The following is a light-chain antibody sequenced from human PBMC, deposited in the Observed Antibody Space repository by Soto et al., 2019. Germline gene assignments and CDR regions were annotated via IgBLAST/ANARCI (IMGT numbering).Light chain of an antibody. CDR2: DAS. V-gene: IGKV1-5*01. CDR1: QSISSW. Sequence: DIQMTQSPSTLPASVGDRVTITCRASQSISSWLAWYQQKPGKAPKLLIYDASSLESGVPSRFSGSGSGTEFTLTISSLQPEDFATYYCLQHNSYSWTFGQGTQVDIK. CDR3: LQHNSYSWT. J-gene: IGKJ1*01.